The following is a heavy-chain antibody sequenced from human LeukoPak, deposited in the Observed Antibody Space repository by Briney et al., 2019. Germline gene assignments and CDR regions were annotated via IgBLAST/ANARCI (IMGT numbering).Heavy chain of an antibody. V-gene: IGHV3-48*03. J-gene: IGHJ3*02. Sequence: GRSLRLSCAASGFTFSSYEMNWVRQAPGKGLEWVSYISSSGSTIYYADSVKGRFTISRDNAKNSLYLQMNSLRAEDTAVYYCARESYGDYAGDAFDIWGQGTMVTVSS. CDR1: GFTFSSYE. CDR3: ARESYGDYAGDAFDI. CDR2: ISSSGSTI. D-gene: IGHD4-17*01.